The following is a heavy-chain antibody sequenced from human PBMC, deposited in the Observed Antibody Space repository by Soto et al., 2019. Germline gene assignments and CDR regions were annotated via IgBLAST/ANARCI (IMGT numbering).Heavy chain of an antibody. CDR1: GGSISSYY. J-gene: IGHJ4*02. V-gene: IGHV4-59*07. D-gene: IGHD5-12*01. CDR2: IYYSGST. CDR3: ARGMGMATIFAYFDY. Sequence: SDTLSRTCNVSGGSISSYYWSWIRQPPGKGLEWIGYIYYSGSTNYNPSLKSRVTISVDTSKNQFSLKLSSVTAADTAVYYCARGMGMATIFAYFDYWGQGTLVTVSS.